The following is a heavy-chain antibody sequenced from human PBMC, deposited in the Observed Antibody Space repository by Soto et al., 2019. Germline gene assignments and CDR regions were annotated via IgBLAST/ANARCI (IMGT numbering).Heavy chain of an antibody. D-gene: IGHD1-1*01. CDR1: GFTFSSYS. Sequence: EVQLVESGGGLVKPGGSLRLSCAASGFTFSSYSMNWVRQAPGKGLEWVSSISSSSSYIYYADSVKGRFTISRDNAKNSLSLQMNSLRAEDTAVYYCASHRTLLEVLDYWGQGTLVTVSS. J-gene: IGHJ4*02. CDR2: ISSSSSYI. V-gene: IGHV3-21*01. CDR3: ASHRTLLEVLDY.